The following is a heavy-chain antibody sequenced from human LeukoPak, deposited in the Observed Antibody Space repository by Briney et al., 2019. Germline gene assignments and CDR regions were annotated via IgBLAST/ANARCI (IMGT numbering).Heavy chain of an antibody. CDR3: ARVTGAHFDH. J-gene: IGHJ4*02. D-gene: IGHD3-9*01. CDR1: GFPFVKSW. V-gene: IGHV3-74*03. Sequence: GGSLRLSCAASGFPFVKSWMHWVRQAPGKGLVWISRIHNDGSGTTYADSVKGRFTISRDDANNSLYLQMNSLRAEDTAVYYCARVTGAHFDHWGPGTLVTVSS. CDR2: IHNDGSGT.